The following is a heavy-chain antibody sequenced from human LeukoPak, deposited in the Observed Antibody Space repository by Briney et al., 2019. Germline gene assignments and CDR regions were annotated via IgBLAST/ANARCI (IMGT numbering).Heavy chain of an antibody. CDR1: GFTFSSYA. CDR3: AKGDVVVPGFLDY. Sequence: TGGSLRLSCAASGFTFSSYAMSWVRQAPGKGLEWVSAISGSGGSTYYADSVKGRFTVSRDNSRIYLQMNSLRAEDTALYYCAKGDVVVPGFLDYWGQGTLVTVSS. CDR2: ISGSGGST. J-gene: IGHJ4*02. D-gene: IGHD2-2*01. V-gene: IGHV3-23*01.